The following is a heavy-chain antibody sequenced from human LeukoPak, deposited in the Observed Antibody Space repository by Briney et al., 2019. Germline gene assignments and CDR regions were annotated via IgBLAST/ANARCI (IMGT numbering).Heavy chain of an antibody. Sequence: ASVKVSCKPSGFTFTSYGFTWERQAPGQGAEWMGWISAYNGNTNYAQKFRGRVTMTTDTSTSTVYMELRSLTSDDTAVYYCARGGLSSSGCDFWGPGTLVSVSS. CDR3: ARGGLSSSGCDF. D-gene: IGHD6-19*01. V-gene: IGHV1-18*01. CDR1: GFTFTSYG. J-gene: IGHJ4*02. CDR2: ISAYNGNT.